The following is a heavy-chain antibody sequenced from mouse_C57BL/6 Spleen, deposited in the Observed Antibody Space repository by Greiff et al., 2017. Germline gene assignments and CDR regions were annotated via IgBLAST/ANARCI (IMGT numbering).Heavy chain of an antibody. CDR3: ARGGFITTVVATGDFDY. Sequence: VQLQQSGPVLVKPGASVKMSCKASGYTFTDYYMNWVKQSHGKSLEWIGVINPYNGGTSYNQKFKGKATLTVDKSSSTAYMELNSLTSEDSAVYYCARGGFITTVVATGDFDYWGQGTTLTVSS. CDR1: GYTFTDYY. V-gene: IGHV1-19*01. D-gene: IGHD1-1*01. J-gene: IGHJ2*01. CDR2: INPYNGGT.